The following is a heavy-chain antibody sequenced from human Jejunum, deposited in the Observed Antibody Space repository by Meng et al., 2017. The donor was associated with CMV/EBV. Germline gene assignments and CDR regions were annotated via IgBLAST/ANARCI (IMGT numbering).Heavy chain of an antibody. V-gene: IGHV1-69*04. J-gene: IGHJ5*01. CDR1: GGTVSTYV. CDR2: IIPIIGRP. D-gene: IGHD3-16*01. CDR3: ASDITGNSYAYDS. Sequence: ASGGTVSTYVISWVRQAPGQGLEWMGRIIPIIGRPHHAQRVQDRVSITADKATSTVYMELKTLTSEDTAVYFCASDITGNSYAYDSWGQGTLVTVSS.